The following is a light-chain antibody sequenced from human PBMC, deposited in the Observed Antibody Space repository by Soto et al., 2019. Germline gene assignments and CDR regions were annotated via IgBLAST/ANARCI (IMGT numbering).Light chain of an antibody. Sequence: QSVLTQPPSVSGAPGQRVTLSCTGNTSNIGAGFDVHWYQKLPGTAPKLLIYGNSNRPSGVPDRFSGSKSCTSASLAITGLQAEDEADYYCQSYDSSLVIFGGGTKVTGL. CDR2: GNS. CDR1: TSNIGAGFD. V-gene: IGLV1-40*01. CDR3: QSYDSSLVI. J-gene: IGLJ2*01.